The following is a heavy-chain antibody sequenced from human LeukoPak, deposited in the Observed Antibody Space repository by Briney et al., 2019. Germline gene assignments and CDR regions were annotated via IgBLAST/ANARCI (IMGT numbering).Heavy chain of an antibody. CDR2: ISSSGSSI. J-gene: IGHJ4*02. CDR1: GFTFSNYN. Sequence: GGSLRLSCAASGFTFSNYNMNWVRQAPGKGLEWVSYISSSGSSIEYADSVKGRFTISRDNSKNTLYLQMSSLRAEDTAVYYCVKDGGSSGWYAFDYWGQGTLVTVSS. CDR3: VKDGGSSGWYAFDY. D-gene: IGHD6-19*01. V-gene: IGHV3-48*01.